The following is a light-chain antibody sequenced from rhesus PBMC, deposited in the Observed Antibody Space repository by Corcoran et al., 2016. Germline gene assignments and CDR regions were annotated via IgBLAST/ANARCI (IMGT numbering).Light chain of an antibody. Sequence: DIVLTQSPASLAVSPGQRATITCRSSESVSFFGINLIHWYQQNPGQPPKLLINKAFNKNTGVPARFSGSGSCNDYNLTINPVEGDDAADYYCLQSKNSPRTFGRGTKVEIK. CDR1: ESVSFFGINL. J-gene: IGKJ1*01. CDR3: LQSKNSPRT. V-gene: IGKV7-13*01. CDR2: KAF.